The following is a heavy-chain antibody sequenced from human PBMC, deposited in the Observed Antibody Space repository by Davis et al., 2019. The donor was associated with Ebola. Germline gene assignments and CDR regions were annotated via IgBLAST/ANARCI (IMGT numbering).Heavy chain of an antibody. V-gene: IGHV3-74*01. CDR3: ARSWDIVATTGVDY. CDR2: INSYGSST. D-gene: IGHD5-12*01. Sequence: GESLKISCAASGFTFSSYWMSWVRQAPGKGLVWVSRINSYGSSTNYVDSVKGRFTISRDNSKNTLYLQMNSLRAEDTAVYYCARSWDIVATTGVDYWGQGTLVTVSS. CDR1: GFTFSSYW. J-gene: IGHJ4*02.